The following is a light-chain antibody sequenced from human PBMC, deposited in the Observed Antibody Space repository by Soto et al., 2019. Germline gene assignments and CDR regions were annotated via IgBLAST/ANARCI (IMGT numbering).Light chain of an antibody. CDR1: QTISSR. Sequence: DIQMTQSPSSLSASVGDRVTITCRASQTISSRLAWYQQKPGQAPKLLIYKATNLQTGVASRFSGSGSGTEFSLTISSLQPDDFAVYYCQQYDNSPLTFGGGTKVEIK. CDR3: QQYDNSPLT. CDR2: KAT. J-gene: IGKJ4*01. V-gene: IGKV1-5*03.